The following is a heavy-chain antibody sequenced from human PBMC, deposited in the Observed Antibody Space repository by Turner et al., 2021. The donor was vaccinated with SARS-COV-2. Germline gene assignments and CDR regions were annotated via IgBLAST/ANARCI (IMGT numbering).Heavy chain of an antibody. J-gene: IGHJ6*02. Sequence: EVQLVESGGGLVKPGGSLRRPCAASGFTFSSYSMNWVRQAPGKGLEWVSSISYSSTYIYYADSVKGRFTISRDNAKNSLYLQMNSLRAEDTAVYYCARDHRPVVVPAAKRAGSYYYGMDVWGQGTTVTVSS. CDR3: ARDHRPVVVPAAKRAGSYYYGMDV. V-gene: IGHV3-21*01. CDR1: GFTFSSYS. CDR2: ISYSSTYI. D-gene: IGHD2-2*01.